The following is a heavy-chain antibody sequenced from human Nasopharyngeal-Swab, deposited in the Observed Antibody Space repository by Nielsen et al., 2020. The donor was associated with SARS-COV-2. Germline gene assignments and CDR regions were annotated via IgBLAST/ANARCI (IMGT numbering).Heavy chain of an antibody. D-gene: IGHD3-9*01. Sequence: ASVKVSCKASGYTFTSYGISRVRQAPGQGLEWMGWISAYNGNTNYAQKLQGRVTMTTDTSTSTAYMELRSLRSDDTAVYYCARGTYYDILTGYYPWDYYGMDVWGQGTTVTVSS. J-gene: IGHJ6*02. CDR3: ARGTYYDILTGYYPWDYYGMDV. CDR1: GYTFTSYG. V-gene: IGHV1-18*01. CDR2: ISAYNGNT.